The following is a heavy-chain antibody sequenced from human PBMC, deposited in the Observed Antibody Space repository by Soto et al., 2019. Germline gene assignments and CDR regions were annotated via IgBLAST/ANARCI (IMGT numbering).Heavy chain of an antibody. D-gene: IGHD3-9*01. Sequence: KPSETLSLTCAVYGGSFSGYYWSWIRQPPGKGLEWIGEINHSGSTNYNPSLKSRVTISVDTSKNQFSLKLSSVTAADTAVYYCARGVFNKTPYDILTGFIDYWGQGTLVTVSS. CDR2: INHSGST. CDR3: ARGVFNKTPYDILTGFIDY. J-gene: IGHJ4*02. V-gene: IGHV4-34*01. CDR1: GGSFSGYY.